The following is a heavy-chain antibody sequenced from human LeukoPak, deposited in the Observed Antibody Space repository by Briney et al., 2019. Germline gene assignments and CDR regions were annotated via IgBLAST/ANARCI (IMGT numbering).Heavy chain of an antibody. CDR3: ATQLFGYTTG. D-gene: IGHD2-2*02. CDR1: GFTFTGYW. CDR2: INHDGSEK. V-gene: IGHV3-7*02. J-gene: IGHJ4*02. Sequence: PGGSLRLSCAASGFTFTGYWMNWVRQAPGKGVEWVANINHDGSEKYYEDSVKGRFTISRDNAKNSLYLQMSSVRAEDTAVYYCATQLFGYTTGWGQGTLVTVSS.